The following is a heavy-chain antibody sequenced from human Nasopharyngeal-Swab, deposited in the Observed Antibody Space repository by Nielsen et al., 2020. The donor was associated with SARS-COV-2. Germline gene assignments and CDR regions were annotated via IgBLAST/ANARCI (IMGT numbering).Heavy chain of an antibody. CDR3: ASSIVVVVAALDAFDI. CDR1: GFTVRSTY. CDR2: IYSGGST. J-gene: IGHJ3*02. V-gene: IGHV3-66*01. D-gene: IGHD2-15*01. Sequence: GGSLRLSCAASGFTVRSTYMSWVRQAPGKGVEWVSVIYSGGSTYYADSVKGRFTISRDNSKNTLYLQMNSLRAEDTAVYYCASSIVVVVAALDAFDIWGQGTMVTVSS.